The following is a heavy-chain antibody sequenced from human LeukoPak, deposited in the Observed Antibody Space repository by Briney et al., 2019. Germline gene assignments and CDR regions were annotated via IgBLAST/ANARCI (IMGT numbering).Heavy chain of an antibody. D-gene: IGHD2-21*02. V-gene: IGHV4-34*01. CDR2: INHSGST. J-gene: IGHJ4*02. CDR3: ASNCGGDCFSDY. Sequence: PSETLSLTCAVYGGSFSGYYWSWIRQPPGKGLEWIGEINHSGSTNYNPSLKSRVTISVDTSKNQFSLKLSSVAAADTAVYYCASNCGGDCFSDYWGQGTLVTVPS. CDR1: GGSFSGYY.